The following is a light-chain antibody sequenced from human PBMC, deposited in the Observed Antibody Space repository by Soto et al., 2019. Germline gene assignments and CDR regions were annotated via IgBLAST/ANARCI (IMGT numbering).Light chain of an antibody. Sequence: QSALTQPASVSGSPGQSITISCTGTSSDIGSYNYVSWYQQHPGKAPKLIIYDVASRPSGVSDRFSGSKSGNTASLTISGLQAEDEADYSCSSYTNTLGVFGGGTKLTVL. CDR3: SSYTNTLGV. V-gene: IGLV2-14*03. CDR1: SSDIGSYNY. CDR2: DVA. J-gene: IGLJ3*02.